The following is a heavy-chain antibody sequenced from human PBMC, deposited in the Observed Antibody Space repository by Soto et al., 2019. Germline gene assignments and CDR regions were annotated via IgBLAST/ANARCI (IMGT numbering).Heavy chain of an antibody. Sequence: GGSLRLSCAASGFTFRSYEMNWVRQAPGKGLEWVSYISSSGSTIYYADSVKGRFTISRDNAKNSLYLQMNSLRAEDTAVYYCARVSQSFIEYFQHWGQGTLVTVSS. J-gene: IGHJ1*01. V-gene: IGHV3-48*03. D-gene: IGHD3-16*02. CDR1: GFTFRSYE. CDR2: ISSSGSTI. CDR3: ARVSQSFIEYFQH.